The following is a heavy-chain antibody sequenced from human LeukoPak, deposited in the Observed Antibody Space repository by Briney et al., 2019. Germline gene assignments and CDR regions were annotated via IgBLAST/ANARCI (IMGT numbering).Heavy chain of an antibody. CDR3: VKDRYVDY. V-gene: IGHV3-64D*09. CDR2: ISSNGDST. D-gene: IGHD3-16*01. CDR1: GFSFSSYA. Sequence: PGGSLRLSCAVSGFSFSSYAMHWVRQAPGKGLEYVSSISSNGDSTYYADSVKGRFTISRDNSKNTLFLQMSSLRAEDTAVYYCVKDRYVDYWGQGTLVTVSS. J-gene: IGHJ4*02.